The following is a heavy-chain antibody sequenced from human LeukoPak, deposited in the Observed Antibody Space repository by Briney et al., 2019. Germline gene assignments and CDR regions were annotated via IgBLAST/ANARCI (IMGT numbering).Heavy chain of an antibody. V-gene: IGHV4-31*03. J-gene: IGHJ4*02. CDR1: GSSLSSDDYY. CDR2: VYYSGSS. D-gene: IGHD3-3*01. CDR3: ARVKVLRFLGLFLDF. Sequence: PSETLSLTCTVSGSSLSSDDYYWSWVRQHPGKGLELIGYVYYSGSSYYIPSLESRVTMSVEVSKNQFSLELRSVTAADTAVYYCARVKVLRFLGLFLDFWGQGVLVSAS.